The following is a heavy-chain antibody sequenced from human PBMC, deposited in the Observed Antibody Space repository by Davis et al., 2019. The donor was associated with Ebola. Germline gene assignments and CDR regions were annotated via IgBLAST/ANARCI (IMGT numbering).Heavy chain of an antibody. Sequence: GESLKISCAASGFTFSSYAMSWVRQAPGKGLEWVGRIKSKTDGGTTDYAAPVKGRFTISRDDSKNTLYLQMNSLKTEDTAVYYCTTVWLGDWGQGTLVTVSS. V-gene: IGHV3-15*01. J-gene: IGHJ4*02. CDR3: TTVWLGD. CDR2: IKSKTDGGTT. CDR1: GFTFSSYA. D-gene: IGHD3-16*01.